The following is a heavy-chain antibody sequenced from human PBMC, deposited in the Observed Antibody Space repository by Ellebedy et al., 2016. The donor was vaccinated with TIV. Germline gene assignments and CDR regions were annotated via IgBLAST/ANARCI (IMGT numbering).Heavy chain of an antibody. J-gene: IGHJ6*03. D-gene: IGHD1-26*01. V-gene: IGHV1-18*01. CDR1: GYTFTTSD. Sequence: ASVKVSCKASGYTFTTSDISWVRQAPGQGLEWMGWISAYNGNTNYAQKLQGRVTMTTDTSTSTAYMELRSLRSDDTAVYYCARMLKESGRSLGDYYYYDYYMDVWGKGTTVTVPS. CDR2: ISAYNGNT. CDR3: ARMLKESGRSLGDYYYYDYYMDV.